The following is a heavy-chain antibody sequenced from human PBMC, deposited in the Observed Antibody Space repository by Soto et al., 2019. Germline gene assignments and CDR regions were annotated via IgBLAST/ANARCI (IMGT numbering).Heavy chain of an antibody. CDR3: AREKRITMIARFSGPPETFYGMDV. CDR1: GGTFSSYA. J-gene: IGHJ6*02. V-gene: IGHV1-69*13. D-gene: IGHD3-22*01. Sequence: SVKVSCKASGGTFSSYAISWVRQAPGQGLEWMGGIIPIFGTANYAQKFQGRVTITADESTSTAYMELSSLRSEDTAVYYCAREKRITMIARFSGPPETFYGMDVWGQGTTVTVSS. CDR2: IIPIFGTA.